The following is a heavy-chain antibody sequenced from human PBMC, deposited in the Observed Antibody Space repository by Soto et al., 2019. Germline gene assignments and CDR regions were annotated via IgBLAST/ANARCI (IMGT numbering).Heavy chain of an antibody. Sequence: VQLVASGGGLVQPGGSLRLSCAASGFTFSSYWMHWIRQGPGKGLVWVSRVNSDESTTSYADPVKGRFTISRDNAKNTLYLQMSRLRVEDTALYYCVCVDCGRTAVVTAMEANGYWGQGTLVTVSS. D-gene: IGHD2-21*02. CDR2: VNSDESTT. CDR1: GFTFSSYW. J-gene: IGHJ4*02. CDR3: VCVDCGRTAVVTAMEANGY. V-gene: IGHV3-74*01.